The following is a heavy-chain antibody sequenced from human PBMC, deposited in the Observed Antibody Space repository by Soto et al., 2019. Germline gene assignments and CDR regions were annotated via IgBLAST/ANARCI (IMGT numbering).Heavy chain of an antibody. V-gene: IGHV3-30*18. J-gene: IGHJ4*02. D-gene: IGHD6-6*01. CDR2: SSYDGSRT. CDR3: AKDRTGGGSASEY. Sequence: SCKTSGYTFTDYYTHWVRQAPGKGLQWVALSSYDGSRTWYADSVKGRFTIIRDNPKDTLYLQMDNVTHEDTAIYYCAKDRTGGGSASEYWGPGTLVTVSS. CDR1: GYTFTDYY.